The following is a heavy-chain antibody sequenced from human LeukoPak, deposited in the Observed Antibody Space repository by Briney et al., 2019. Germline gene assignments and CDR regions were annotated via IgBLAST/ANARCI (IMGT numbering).Heavy chain of an antibody. V-gene: IGHV3-9*01. CDR3: ARGGLYDILTDDAFDI. Sequence: GRSLRLSCAASGFTFDDYAMHWVRQAPGKGLEWVSGIRWNSGSIDYADSVKGRFTISRDNAKNSLYLQMNSLRAEDTAVYYCARGGLYDILTDDAFDIWGQGTMVTVSS. J-gene: IGHJ3*02. CDR2: IRWNSGSI. CDR1: GFTFDDYA. D-gene: IGHD3-9*01.